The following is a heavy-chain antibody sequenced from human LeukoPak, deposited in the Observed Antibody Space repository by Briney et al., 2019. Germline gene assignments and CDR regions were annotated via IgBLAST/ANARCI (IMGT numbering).Heavy chain of an antibody. CDR1: GFRLSSYG. CDR2: ISGSGSST. D-gene: IGHD1-14*01. J-gene: IGHJ3*02. CDR3: AKFRKPMALLDAFDM. Sequence: GGSLRLSCVVPGFRLSSYGMNWVRQAPGKGLEWLSIISGSGSSTFYADSVKGRFTISRDNSKNTLYLQLNSLRAEDTAVYFCAKFRKPMALLDAFDMWGQGTMVTVSS. V-gene: IGHV3-23*01.